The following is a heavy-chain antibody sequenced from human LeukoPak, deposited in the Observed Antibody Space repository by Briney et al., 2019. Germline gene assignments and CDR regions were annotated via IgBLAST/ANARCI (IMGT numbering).Heavy chain of an antibody. CDR2: ISSSSSYI. D-gene: IGHD6-19*01. J-gene: IGHJ4*02. CDR3: ARDSVAGTDY. CDR1: GFTFSSYS. V-gene: IGHV3-21*01. Sequence: GGSLRLYCTACGFTFSSYSVKWVRKARGKGLEWFSSISSSSSYIYYADSVKGRFTISRDNAKNSLYLQMNSLRAEDTAVYYCARDSVAGTDYWGQGTLVTVSS.